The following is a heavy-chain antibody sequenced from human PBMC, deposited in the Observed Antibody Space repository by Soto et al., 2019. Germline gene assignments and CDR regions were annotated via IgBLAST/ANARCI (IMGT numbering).Heavy chain of an antibody. V-gene: IGHV2-5*02. D-gene: IGHD3-16*01. CDR3: AHIPNYYQYDWFDP. Sequence: QITLKESGPTLVKPTQTLTLTCTFSGFSLTTRGVGVGWIRQPPGKALECLALIYWDDDKRYSPSLQSRLSIPQDTSKTQVVLTMNNVDPVDTATYYCAHIPNYYQYDWFDPWGQGTLVSVSS. CDR2: IYWDDDK. CDR1: GFSLTTRGVG. J-gene: IGHJ5*02.